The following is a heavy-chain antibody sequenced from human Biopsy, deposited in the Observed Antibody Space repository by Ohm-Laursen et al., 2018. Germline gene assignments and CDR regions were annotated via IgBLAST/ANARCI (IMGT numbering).Heavy chain of an antibody. D-gene: IGHD1-14*01. CDR2: IYTSGIT. Sequence: GTLSLTCTVSGGSLSSYSWSWIRQPAGKGLEWIGQIYTSGITNYNPSLKSRVTMSVDTSKNKFSQRVSSVTAADTAVYYCARDRDRRGWFDPWGQGTLVTVSS. V-gene: IGHV4-4*07. CDR3: ARDRDRRGWFDP. J-gene: IGHJ5*02. CDR1: GGSLSSYS.